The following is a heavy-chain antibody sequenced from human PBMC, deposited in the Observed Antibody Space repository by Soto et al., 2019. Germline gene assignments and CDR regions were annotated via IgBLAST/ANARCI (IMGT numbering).Heavy chain of an antibody. CDR2: IWDDGSDK. D-gene: IGHD2-2*01. CDR3: ARAYQTYSYYYGMDV. V-gene: IGHV3-33*08. CDR1: GFTFSSYA. J-gene: IGHJ6*02. Sequence: PGGSLRLSCAASGFTFSSYAMSWVRQAPGKGLEWVSVIWDDGSDKYYADSVKGRFTISRDKSKNTLFLQMNSLRAEDTAVYYCARAYQTYSYYYGMDVWGQGTTVTVSS.